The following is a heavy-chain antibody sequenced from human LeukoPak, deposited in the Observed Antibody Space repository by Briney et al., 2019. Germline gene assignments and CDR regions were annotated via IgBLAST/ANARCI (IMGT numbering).Heavy chain of an antibody. CDR3: ARGLAGWFDP. CDR2: ISYDGSNK. J-gene: IGHJ5*02. CDR1: GFTFSSYA. V-gene: IGHV3-30-3*01. D-gene: IGHD3-22*01. Sequence: PGGSLRLSCAASGFTFSSYAMHWVRQAPGKGLEWVAVISYDGSNKYYADSVKGRFTISRDNSKNTLYLQMNSLRAEDTAVYYCARGLAGWFDPWGQGTLVTVPS.